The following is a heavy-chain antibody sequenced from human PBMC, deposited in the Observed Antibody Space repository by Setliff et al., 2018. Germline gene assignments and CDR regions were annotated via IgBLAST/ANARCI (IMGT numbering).Heavy chain of an antibody. Sequence: ASVKVSCKASGGTFSSYAISWVRQAPGQGPEWMGWINTNSGNPTYAQGFTGRFVFSLDTSVSTAYLQISSLKAEDTAVYYCARASRFGTTVYRGYYYMDVWGKGTTVTVSS. D-gene: IGHD4-4*01. J-gene: IGHJ6*03. CDR3: ARASRFGTTVYRGYYYMDV. V-gene: IGHV7-4-1*02. CDR2: INTNSGNP. CDR1: GGTFSSYA.